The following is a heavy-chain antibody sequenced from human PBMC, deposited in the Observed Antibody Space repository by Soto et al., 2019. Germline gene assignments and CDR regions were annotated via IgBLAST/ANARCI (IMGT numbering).Heavy chain of an antibody. CDR3: ASRDPGTSVDY. V-gene: IGHV4-4*02. D-gene: IGHD1-7*01. Sequence: SETLSLTCAVSGGSFTSNNWWTWVRQPPGQGLEWIGEIYRTGSTNYNPSLKSRVTISLDKSENQFSLKVASLTAADTAVYFCASRDPGTSVDYWGQGALVTVSS. CDR2: IYRTGST. CDR1: GGSFTSNNW. J-gene: IGHJ4*02.